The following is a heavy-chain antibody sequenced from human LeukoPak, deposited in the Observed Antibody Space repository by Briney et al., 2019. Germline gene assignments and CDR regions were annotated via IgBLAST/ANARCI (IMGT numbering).Heavy chain of an antibody. CDR1: DGSISSSSYS. CDR2: IYYSGST. V-gene: IGHV4-39*01. D-gene: IGHD2-2*01. Sequence: SETLSLTCTVSDGSISSSSYSWGWIRQPPGKGLEWIGSIYYSGSTYYNPSLKSRVTISVDTSKNQFSLKLSSVTAADTAVYYCARLKELLSYDYWGQGTLVTVSS. CDR3: ARLKELLSYDY. J-gene: IGHJ4*02.